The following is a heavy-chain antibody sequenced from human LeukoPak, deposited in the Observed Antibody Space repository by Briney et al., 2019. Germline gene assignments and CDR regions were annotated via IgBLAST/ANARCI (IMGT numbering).Heavy chain of an antibody. Sequence: QPGGSLRLSCAASGFTFSSYEMNWVRQAPGKGLEWVSYISSSGSTIYYADSVKGRFTISRDNAKNSLYLQMNSLRAEDTAVYYCARESCSGGSCYLGYWGQGTLVTVSS. CDR2: ISSSGSTI. CDR3: ARESCSGGSCYLGY. J-gene: IGHJ4*02. V-gene: IGHV3-48*03. D-gene: IGHD2-15*01. CDR1: GFTFSSYE.